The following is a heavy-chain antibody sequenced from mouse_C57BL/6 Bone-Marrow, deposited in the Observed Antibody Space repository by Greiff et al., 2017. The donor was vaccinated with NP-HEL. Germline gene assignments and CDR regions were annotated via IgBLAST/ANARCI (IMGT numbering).Heavy chain of an antibody. Sequence: EVQLQQSGPVLVKPGASVKMSCKASGYTFTDYYMNWVKQSHGKSLEWIGVINPYNGGTSYNQKFKGKATLTVDKSSSTAYMELNSLTSEDSAVYYCARWDYYGSSYFDYWGQGTTLTVSS. CDR2: INPYNGGT. J-gene: IGHJ2*01. V-gene: IGHV1-19*01. CDR3: ARWDYYGSSYFDY. D-gene: IGHD1-1*01. CDR1: GYTFTDYY.